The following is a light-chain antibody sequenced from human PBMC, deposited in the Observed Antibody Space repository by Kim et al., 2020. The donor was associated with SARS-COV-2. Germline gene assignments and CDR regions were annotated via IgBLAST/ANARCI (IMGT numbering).Light chain of an antibody. J-gene: IGLJ1*01. Sequence: QSITSACTGTTSDVGGYTYVSLYRQHPGKAPKLLIYDVVNRPSGVSDRFSGSRSANTASLTISGLQPEDEADYYCSSYTSSTSYVFGTGTKVTVL. CDR3: SSYTSSTSYV. CDR2: DVV. CDR1: TSDVGGYTY. V-gene: IGLV2-14*03.